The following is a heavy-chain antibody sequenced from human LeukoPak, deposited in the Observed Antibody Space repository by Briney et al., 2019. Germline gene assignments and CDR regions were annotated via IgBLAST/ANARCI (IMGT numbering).Heavy chain of an antibody. D-gene: IGHD3-22*01. CDR2: ISAYNVNT. J-gene: IGHJ4*02. CDR3: ARGQQSFSMTVVVIATGLGDY. CDR1: GYTFANFG. Sequence: GASVTVSCTASGYTFANFGINWVRQAPGQGLEWIGWISAYNVNTNYTQRFQGRLTMTTDTSTSTVYMDLSSLRSEDTAVYYCARGQQSFSMTVVVIATGLGDYWGQGTLVTVSS. V-gene: IGHV1-18*01.